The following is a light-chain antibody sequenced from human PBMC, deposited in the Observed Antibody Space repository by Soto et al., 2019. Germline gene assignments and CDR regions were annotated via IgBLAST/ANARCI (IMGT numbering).Light chain of an antibody. CDR2: EVS. J-gene: IGLJ1*01. CDR1: SSDVGSYNY. Sequence: QSALTQPASVSGSPGQSITMSCTGTSSDVGSYNYVSWYQQHPGKAPKLMIYEVSNRPSGVSNRFSGSKSGNTASLTISGLQAEDEADYYCSSFTASNTLGYVFGTGTKVTVL. V-gene: IGLV2-14*01. CDR3: SSFTASNTLGYV.